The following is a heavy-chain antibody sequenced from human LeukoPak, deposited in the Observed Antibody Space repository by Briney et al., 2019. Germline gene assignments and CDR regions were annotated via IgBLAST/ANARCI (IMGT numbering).Heavy chain of an antibody. Sequence: SETLSLTCTVSGRSISNYYWSWIRQPPGKGLEWIGYIYYSGSTNYNPSLKSRVSISVDTSKNQFSLRLSSVTAADTAVYYCARGGTTVTPGLLWFDPWGQGTLVTVSS. D-gene: IGHD4-17*01. CDR1: GRSISNYY. V-gene: IGHV4-59*08. CDR3: ARGGTTVTPGLLWFDP. J-gene: IGHJ5*02. CDR2: IYYSGST.